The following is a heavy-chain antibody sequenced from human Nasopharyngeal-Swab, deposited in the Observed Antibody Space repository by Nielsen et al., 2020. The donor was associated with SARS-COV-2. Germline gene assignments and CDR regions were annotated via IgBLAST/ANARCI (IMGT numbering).Heavy chain of an antibody. D-gene: IGHD3-3*01. CDR1: GFTFSSYG. CDR2: ISYDGSNK. Sequence: GESLKISCAASGFTFSSYGMHWVRQAPGKGLEWVAVISYDGSNKYYADSVKGRFTISRDNSKNTLYLQMNSLRAEDTAVYYCARERGLRFLEWLSLWDGMDVWGQGTTVTVS. V-gene: IGHV3-30*03. J-gene: IGHJ6*02. CDR3: ARERGLRFLEWLSLWDGMDV.